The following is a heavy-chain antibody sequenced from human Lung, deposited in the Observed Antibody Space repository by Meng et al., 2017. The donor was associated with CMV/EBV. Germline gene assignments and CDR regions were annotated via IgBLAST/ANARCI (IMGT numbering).Heavy chain of an antibody. CDR3: ASFPPPGKQWLVTDY. Sequence: VQVQDAGPGLVKPSGTLSLTCAVSGGSISSSNWWSWVRQPPGKGLEWIGEIYHSGSTNYNPSLKSRVTISVDKSKNQFSLKLSSVTAADTAVYYCASFPPPGKQWLVTDYWGQGTLVTVSS. J-gene: IGHJ4*02. D-gene: IGHD6-19*01. V-gene: IGHV4-4*02. CDR1: GGSISSSNW. CDR2: IYHSGST.